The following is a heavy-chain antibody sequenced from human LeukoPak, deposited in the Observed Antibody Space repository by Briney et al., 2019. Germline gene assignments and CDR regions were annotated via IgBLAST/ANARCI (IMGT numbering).Heavy chain of an antibody. D-gene: IGHD4-11*01. CDR3: ARALWYMTTVTYNWFDP. Sequence: SVKVSCKASGGTFSSYTISWVRQAPGQGLEWMGRIIPILGMANYAQKFQGRVTITADKSTSTAYMELSSLRPEDTAVYYCARALWYMTTVTYNWFDPWGQGTLVTVSS. V-gene: IGHV1-69*02. J-gene: IGHJ5*02. CDR2: IIPILGMA. CDR1: GGTFSSYT.